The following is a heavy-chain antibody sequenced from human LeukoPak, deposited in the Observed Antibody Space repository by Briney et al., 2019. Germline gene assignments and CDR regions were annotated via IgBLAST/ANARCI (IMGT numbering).Heavy chain of an antibody. CDR3: AKDLSLAYCGGDCNEDY. J-gene: IGHJ4*02. CDR1: GFTVSSNY. Sequence: PGGSLRLSCAASGFTVSSNYMSWVRQAPGKGLEWVSVIYSGGSTYYADSVKGRFTISRDNSKNTLYLQMNSLRAEDTAVYYCAKDLSLAYCGGDCNEDYWGQGTLVTVSS. D-gene: IGHD2-21*02. V-gene: IGHV3-53*01. CDR2: IYSGGST.